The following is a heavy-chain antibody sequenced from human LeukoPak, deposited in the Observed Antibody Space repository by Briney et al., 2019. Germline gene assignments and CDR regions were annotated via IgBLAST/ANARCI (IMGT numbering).Heavy chain of an antibody. CDR1: GYTLTELS. CDR2: FDPEDGET. V-gene: IGHV1-24*01. D-gene: IGHD3-22*01. CDR3: ATLYNYDSSGYD. J-gene: IGHJ4*02. Sequence: ASVKVSCKVSGYTLTELSMHWVRQAPGKGLEWMGGFDPEDGETIYAQKFQGRVTMTEDTSTDTAHMELSSLRSEDTAVYYCATLYNYDSSGYDWGQGTLVTASS.